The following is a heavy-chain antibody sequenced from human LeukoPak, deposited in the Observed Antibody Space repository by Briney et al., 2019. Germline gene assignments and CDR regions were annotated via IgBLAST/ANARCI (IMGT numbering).Heavy chain of an antibody. Sequence: PGGSLRLSCAASGFTFSSYGMHWVRQAPGKGLEWVAVISYDGSNKYYADSVKGRFTISRDNSKNTLYLQMNSLRAEDTAVYYCAIHYYDSSGHLDYGGQGTLVTVSS. CDR1: GFTFSSYG. J-gene: IGHJ4*02. CDR3: AIHYYDSSGHLDY. D-gene: IGHD3-22*01. CDR2: ISYDGSNK. V-gene: IGHV3-30*03.